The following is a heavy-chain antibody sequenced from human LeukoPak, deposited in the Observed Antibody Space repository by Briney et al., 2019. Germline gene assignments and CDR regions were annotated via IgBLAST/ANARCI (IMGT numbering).Heavy chain of an antibody. Sequence: SETLSLTCTVSGGSISSSSYYWGWIRQPPGKGLEWIGSIYYSGSTYYNPSLKSRVTISVDTSKNQFSLKLSSVTAADTAVYYCARGIAVDYWGQGTLVTVSS. J-gene: IGHJ4*02. V-gene: IGHV4-39*07. D-gene: IGHD6-13*01. CDR1: GGSISSSSYY. CDR2: IYYSGST. CDR3: ARGIAVDY.